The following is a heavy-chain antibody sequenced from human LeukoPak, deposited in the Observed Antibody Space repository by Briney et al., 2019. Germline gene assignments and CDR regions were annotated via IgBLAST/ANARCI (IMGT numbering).Heavy chain of an antibody. CDR1: GYTFTGYY. J-gene: IGHJ4*02. Sequence: GASVKVSCKASGYTFTGYYMHWVRQAPGQGLEWMGWINPNSGGTNYAQKFQGRVTMTRDTSISTAYMELSRLRSDDTAVYYCARTSLPGYYDYVWGSYQTDYWGQGTLVTVSS. V-gene: IGHV1-2*02. CDR3: ARTSLPGYYDYVWGSYQTDY. D-gene: IGHD3-16*02. CDR2: INPNSGGT.